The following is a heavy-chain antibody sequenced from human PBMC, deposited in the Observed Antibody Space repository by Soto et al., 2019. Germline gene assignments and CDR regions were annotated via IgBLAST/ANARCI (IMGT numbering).Heavy chain of an antibody. J-gene: IGHJ5*02. V-gene: IGHV1-69*13. CDR1: GGTFSSYA. D-gene: IGHD6-19*01. Sequence: SVKVSCKASGGTFSSYAISWVRQAPGQGLEWMGGIIPIFGTANYAQKFQGRVTITADESTSTAYMELSSLRSEDTAVYYCATLDTDTGYRSGWFIFDPWGQGTPVTVSS. CDR2: IIPIFGTA. CDR3: ATLDTDTGYRSGWFIFDP.